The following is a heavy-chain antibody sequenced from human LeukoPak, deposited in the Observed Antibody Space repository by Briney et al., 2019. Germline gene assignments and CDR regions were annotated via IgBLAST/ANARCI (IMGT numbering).Heavy chain of an antibody. D-gene: IGHD3-10*01. CDR3: ARVGKYYYGSGSPQYYYYYYMDV. Sequence: SETLSLTCAVYGGSFSGYYWSWIRQPPGKGLEWIGEINHSGSTNYNPSLKSRVTISVDTSKNQFSLKLSSVTAADTAVYYCARVGKYYYGSGSPQYYYYYYMDVWGKGTTVTVSS. J-gene: IGHJ6*03. CDR2: INHSGST. V-gene: IGHV4-34*01. CDR1: GGSFSGYY.